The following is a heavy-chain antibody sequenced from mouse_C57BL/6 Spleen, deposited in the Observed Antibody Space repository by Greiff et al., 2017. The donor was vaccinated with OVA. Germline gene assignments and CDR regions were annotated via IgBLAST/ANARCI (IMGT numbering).Heavy chain of an antibody. J-gene: IGHJ4*01. Sequence: VQLQQPGAELVKPGASVKMSCKASGYTFTSYWITWVKQRPGQGLEWIGDIYPGSGSTNYNEKFKSKATLTVDTSSSTAYMQLSSLTSEDSAVYYCASFYGYDYYAMDYWGQGTSVTVSS. CDR3: ASFYGYDYYAMDY. CDR2: IYPGSGST. V-gene: IGHV1-55*01. D-gene: IGHD2-2*01. CDR1: GYTFTSYW.